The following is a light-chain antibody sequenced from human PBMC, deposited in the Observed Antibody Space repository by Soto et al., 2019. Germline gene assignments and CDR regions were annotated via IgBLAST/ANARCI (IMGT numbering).Light chain of an antibody. CDR2: AAS. J-gene: IGKJ5*01. Sequence: IQMTHSPSSLSASVGDRVTITCXASQSISTNLNWFQQKPGKAPKLLIYAASSLQSGVPSRFSGSGSGTDFTLTISSLQPEDFATYYCQQYYSYPITFGQGTRLEIK. V-gene: IGKV1-39*01. CDR3: QQYYSYPIT. CDR1: QSISTN.